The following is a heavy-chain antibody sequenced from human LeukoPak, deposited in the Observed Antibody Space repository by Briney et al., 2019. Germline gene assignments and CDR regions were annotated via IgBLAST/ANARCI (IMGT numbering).Heavy chain of an antibody. D-gene: IGHD5-18*01. CDR3: ARDGGTRLRYSYGYGDY. CDR1: GFTFSSYE. CDR2: ISSSGDTI. Sequence: GGSLRHSCAASGFTFSSYEMNWVRQAPGKGLEWVSYISSSGDTIHYADSVKGRFTISRDNAKNSLYLRMSSLRAEDTAVYYCARDGGTRLRYSYGYGDYWGQGTLVTVSS. V-gene: IGHV3-48*03. J-gene: IGHJ4*02.